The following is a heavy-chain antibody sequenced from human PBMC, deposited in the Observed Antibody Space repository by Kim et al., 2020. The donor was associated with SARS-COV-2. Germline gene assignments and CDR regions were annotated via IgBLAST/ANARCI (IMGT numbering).Heavy chain of an antibody. V-gene: IGHV3-11*06. CDR1: GFTFSDYY. D-gene: IGHD1-20*01. Sequence: GGSLRLSCAASGFTFSDYYMSWIRQAPGKGLEWVSYISSSSSYTNYADSVKGRFTISRDNAKNSLYLQMNSLRAEDTAVYYCARSAPGSGQKYNWNDYWGQGTLVTVSS. CDR3: ARSAPGSGQKYNWNDY. J-gene: IGHJ4*02. CDR2: ISSSSSYT.